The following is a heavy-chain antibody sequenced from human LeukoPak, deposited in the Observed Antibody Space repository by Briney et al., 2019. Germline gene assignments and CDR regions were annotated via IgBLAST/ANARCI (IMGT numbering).Heavy chain of an antibody. J-gene: IGHJ4*02. CDR1: GFTFSSYS. CDR2: ISSSSSYI. Sequence: PGGSLRLSCAASGFTFSSYSMNWVRQAPGKGLEWVSSISSSSSYIYYADSVKGRFTISRDNAKNSLYLQMNSLRAEDTAVYYCARGPFRLRLGELSFDLFDYWGQGTLVTVSS. D-gene: IGHD3-16*02. V-gene: IGHV3-21*01. CDR3: ARGPFRLRLGELSFDLFDY.